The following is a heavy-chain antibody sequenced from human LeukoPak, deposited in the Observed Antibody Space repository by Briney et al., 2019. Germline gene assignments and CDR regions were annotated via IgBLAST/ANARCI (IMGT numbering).Heavy chain of an antibody. Sequence: PGGSLRLSCLASGYTFSSYSINWVRQAPGKGLEWVSSISVRINYIYYADSVRGRFRISLDDARDSLYLQMNSLRAEDTAVYYCVRLRRNSDTSGFYYYYDLWGQGTLVTVSS. V-gene: IGHV3-21*01. J-gene: IGHJ4*02. CDR3: VRLRRNSDTSGFYYYYDL. D-gene: IGHD3-22*01. CDR1: GYTFSSYS. CDR2: ISVRINYI.